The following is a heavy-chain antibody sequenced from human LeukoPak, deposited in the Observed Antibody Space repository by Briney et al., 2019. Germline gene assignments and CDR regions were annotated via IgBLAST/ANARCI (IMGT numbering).Heavy chain of an antibody. Sequence: GTSLRLSRTASGFTFTNFGMHWVRQAPGKGLEWVAVIWSNGNTKYYADSVKGRFTVSRDTSKDTLYLQMNSLRVEDTAMYYCAREGPVSGTSPFDLWGQGTKVTISS. CDR1: GFTFTNFG. CDR3: AREGPVSGTSPFDL. D-gene: IGHD1-1*01. J-gene: IGHJ3*01. CDR2: IWSNGNTK. V-gene: IGHV3-33*01.